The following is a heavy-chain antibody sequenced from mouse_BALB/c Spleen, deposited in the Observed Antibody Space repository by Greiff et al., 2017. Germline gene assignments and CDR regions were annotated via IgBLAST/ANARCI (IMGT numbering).Heavy chain of an antibody. D-gene: IGHD2-3*01. CDR2: IRSKSNNYAT. J-gene: IGHJ2*01. Sequence: EVKVVESGGGLVQPKGSLKLSCAASGFTFNTYAMNWVRQAPGKGLEWVARIRSKSNNYATYYADSVKDRFTISRDDSQSMLYLQMNNLKTEDTAMYYCVRDYDGYYVFDYWGQGTTLTVSS. V-gene: IGHV10-1*02. CDR3: VRDYDGYYVFDY. CDR1: GFTFNTYA.